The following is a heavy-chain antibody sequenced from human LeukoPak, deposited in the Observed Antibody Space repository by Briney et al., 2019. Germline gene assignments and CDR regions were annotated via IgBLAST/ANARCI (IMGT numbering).Heavy chain of an antibody. CDR3: ARAGPSRYNWNHYTSGDAFDI. D-gene: IGHD1-20*01. Sequence: KPSETLSLTCAVYGGSFSGYYWSWIRQPAGKGLEWIGRIYTSGSTNYNPSLKSRVTMSVDTSKNQFSLKLSSVTAADTAVYYCARAGPSRYNWNHYTSGDAFDIWGQGTMVTVSS. J-gene: IGHJ3*02. CDR2: IYTSGST. CDR1: GGSFSGYY. V-gene: IGHV4-59*10.